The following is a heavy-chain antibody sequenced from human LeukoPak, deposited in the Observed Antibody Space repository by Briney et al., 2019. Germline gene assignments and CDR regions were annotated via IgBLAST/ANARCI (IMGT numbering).Heavy chain of an antibody. D-gene: IGHD2-15*01. Sequence: ASVKVSCKASGYTFTSYGISWVRQAPGQGLEWMGWINPNSGGTNYAQKFQGRVTMTRDTSISTAYMELSRLRSDDTAVYYCARAGKYCSGGSCSWNMDVWGKGTTVTVSS. J-gene: IGHJ6*03. CDR3: ARAGKYCSGGSCSWNMDV. CDR2: INPNSGGT. CDR1: GYTFTSYG. V-gene: IGHV1-2*02.